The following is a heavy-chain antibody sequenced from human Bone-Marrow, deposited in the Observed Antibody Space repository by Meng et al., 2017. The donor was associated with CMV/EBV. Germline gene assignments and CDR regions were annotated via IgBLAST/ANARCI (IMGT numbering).Heavy chain of an antibody. CDR3: ARGGEGQYYYGMDV. V-gene: IGHV4-61*02. Sequence: SCTVSGGSISSGGYYWSWIRQPAGKGLEWIGRIYTSGSTNYNPSLKSRVTMSVDTSKNQFSLKLSSVTAADTAVYYCARGGEGQYYYGMDVWGQGTTVTVSS. CDR1: GGSISSGGYY. CDR2: IYTSGST. D-gene: IGHD3-16*01. J-gene: IGHJ6*02.